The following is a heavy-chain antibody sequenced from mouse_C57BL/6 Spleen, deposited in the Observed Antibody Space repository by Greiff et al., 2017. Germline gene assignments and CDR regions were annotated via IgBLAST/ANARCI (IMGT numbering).Heavy chain of an antibody. CDR2: ISYDGSN. Sequence: EVQLQQSGPGLVKPSQSLSLTCSVTGYSITSGYYWNWIRQFPGNKLEWMGYISYDGSNNYNPSLKNRISITRDTSKNQFFLKLNSVTTEDTATYYCAREGDGYYAWFAYWGQGTLVTVSA. J-gene: IGHJ3*01. CDR1: GYSITSGYY. V-gene: IGHV3-6*01. CDR3: AREGDGYYAWFAY. D-gene: IGHD2-3*01.